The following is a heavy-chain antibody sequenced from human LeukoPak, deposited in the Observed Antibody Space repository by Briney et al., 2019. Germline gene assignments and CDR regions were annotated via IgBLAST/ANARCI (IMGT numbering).Heavy chain of an antibody. CDR1: GGSISSGSYY. CDR3: ARDGSGSYFPY. D-gene: IGHD2-15*01. V-gene: IGHV4-61*02. Sequence: SETLSLTCTVSGGSISSGSYYWSWIRQPAGKGLEWVGLIYTSGSTNYNPSLKSRVSMSLDTSKNQFSLKLSSVTAADTAVYYCARDGSGSYFPYWGQGTLVTVSS. J-gene: IGHJ4*02. CDR2: IYTSGST.